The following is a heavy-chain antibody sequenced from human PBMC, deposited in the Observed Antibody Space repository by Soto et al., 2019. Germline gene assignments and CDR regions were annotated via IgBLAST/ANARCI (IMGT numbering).Heavy chain of an antibody. Sequence: QVQLQESGPGLVKPSQTLSLTCTVSGGSISSGDYYWSWIRQPPGKGLEWIGYTYYSGSTYYNPSLKSRVTISVDTSKNQFSLKLSSVTAADTAVYYCAGRFLEWLPNYYYYGMDVWGQGTTVTVSS. V-gene: IGHV4-30-4*01. CDR2: TYYSGST. CDR1: GGSISSGDYY. CDR3: AGRFLEWLPNYYYYGMDV. D-gene: IGHD3-3*01. J-gene: IGHJ6*02.